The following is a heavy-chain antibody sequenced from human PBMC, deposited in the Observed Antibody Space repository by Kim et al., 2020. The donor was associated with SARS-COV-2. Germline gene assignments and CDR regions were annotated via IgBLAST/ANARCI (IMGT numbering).Heavy chain of an antibody. V-gene: IGHV4-59*13. CDR3: AREGGDYGDFHAFDI. CDR1: GGSISSYY. J-gene: IGHJ3*02. D-gene: IGHD4-17*01. CDR2: IYYSGST. Sequence: SETLSLTCTVSGGSISSYYWSWIRQPPGKGLEWIGYIYYSGSTNYNPSLKSRVTISVDTSKNQFSLKLSSVTAADTAVYYCAREGGDYGDFHAFDIWGQGTMVTVSS.